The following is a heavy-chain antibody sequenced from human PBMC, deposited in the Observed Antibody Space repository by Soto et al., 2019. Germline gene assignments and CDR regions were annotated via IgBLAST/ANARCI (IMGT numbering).Heavy chain of an antibody. Sequence: GGSLRLSCAASGFTFSSYAMSWVRQAPGKGLEWVSAISGSGGSTYYANSVKGRFTISRDNSKNTLYLQMNSLRAEDTAVYYCAKGWAAPGYSSGWHNGFDPWGQGTLVTVSS. CDR3: AKGWAAPGYSSGWHNGFDP. CDR1: GFTFSSYA. CDR2: ISGSGGST. D-gene: IGHD6-19*01. V-gene: IGHV3-23*01. J-gene: IGHJ5*02.